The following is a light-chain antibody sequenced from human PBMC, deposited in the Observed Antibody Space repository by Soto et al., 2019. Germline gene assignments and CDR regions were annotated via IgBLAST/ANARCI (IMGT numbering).Light chain of an antibody. CDR2: DAS. Sequence: DIQMPKYPSTLSASVGDTVTVTCRASQSVSGWLAWYQQIPGEAPKLLIYDASALPRGVPSRFSGSGSGTKFTLTIASLQPDDFATYYCQQYETFLGTFGPGTKVDIK. CDR3: QQYETFLGT. CDR1: QSVSGW. J-gene: IGKJ1*01. V-gene: IGKV1-5*01.